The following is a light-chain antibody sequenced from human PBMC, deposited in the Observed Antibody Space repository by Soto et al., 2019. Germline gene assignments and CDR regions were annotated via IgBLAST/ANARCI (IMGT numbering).Light chain of an antibody. CDR1: QSVSDY. CDR2: GAS. Sequence: DIVLTQSPGTLSLAPGQRATLSCRASQSVSDYRLAWYQQKPGQAPRLLIYGASTRATGIPARFSGSGSGTEFTLTISSLQSEDFAVYYCQQYNNWPPITFGQGTRLEIK. V-gene: IGKV3-15*01. CDR3: QQYNNWPPIT. J-gene: IGKJ5*01.